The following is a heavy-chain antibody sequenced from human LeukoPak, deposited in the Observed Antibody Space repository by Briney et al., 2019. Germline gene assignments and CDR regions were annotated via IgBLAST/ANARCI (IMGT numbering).Heavy chain of an antibody. V-gene: IGHV1-18*01. CDR2: ISAYNGNT. J-gene: IGHJ4*02. CDR1: GGTFSSYA. D-gene: IGHD4-17*01. Sequence: VASVKVSCKASGGTFSSYAISWVRQAPGQGLEWMGWISAYNGNTNYAQKLQGRDTMTTDTSTSTAYMELRSLRSDDTAVYYCARVLSPSYGDLEDWGQGTLVTVSS. CDR3: ARVLSPSYGDLED.